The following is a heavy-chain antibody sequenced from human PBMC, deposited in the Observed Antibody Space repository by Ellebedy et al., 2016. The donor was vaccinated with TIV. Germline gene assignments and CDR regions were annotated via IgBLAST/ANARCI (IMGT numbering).Heavy chain of an antibody. Sequence: MPSETLSLTCNVSGVTISTSANYWGWIRQPPGKGMEWNASIYFSGRTYVNPSLESRVAIFLDTSKNQFSLNVTSVIAPDAAVYYCVRHGSSWFGQTWFDPWGQGLLVSVSS. J-gene: IGHJ5*02. CDR2: IYFSGRT. D-gene: IGHD6-13*01. CDR1: GVTISTSANY. V-gene: IGHV4-39*01. CDR3: VRHGSSWFGQTWFDP.